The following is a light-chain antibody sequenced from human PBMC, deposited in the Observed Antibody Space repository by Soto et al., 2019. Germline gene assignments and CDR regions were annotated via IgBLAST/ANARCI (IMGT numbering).Light chain of an antibody. V-gene: IGKV3-20*01. CDR2: GAS. CDR3: QQYGSSPWT. Sequence: ELVLTQSPGTLSLSPGERATLSCRASQSVSSSFLAWYQQKPGQAPRLLIYGASSRATGIPDRFSGSGSGSDFTLTISRLEPEDFALYYCQQYGSSPWTFGKGTEVEIK. J-gene: IGKJ1*01. CDR1: QSVSSSF.